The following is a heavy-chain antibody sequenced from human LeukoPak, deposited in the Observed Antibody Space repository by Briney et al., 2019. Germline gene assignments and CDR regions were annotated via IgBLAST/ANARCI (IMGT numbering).Heavy chain of an antibody. D-gene: IGHD5-18*01. CDR2: IIPIFGTA. Sequence: EASVKVSCKASGGTFSSYAISWVRQAPGQGLEWMGGIIPIFGTANYAQKFQGRVTITADESTSTAYMELSSLRSEDTAVYYCARDGGYSYGYAFDYWGQGTLVTVSS. CDR3: ARDGGYSYGYAFDY. CDR1: GGTFSSYA. V-gene: IGHV1-69*13. J-gene: IGHJ4*02.